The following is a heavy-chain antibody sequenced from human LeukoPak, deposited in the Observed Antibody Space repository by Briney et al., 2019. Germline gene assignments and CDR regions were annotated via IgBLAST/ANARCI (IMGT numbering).Heavy chain of an antibody. CDR1: GGSIGSYY. CDR3: ARGGGYDSNDY. CDR2: IYYSGST. J-gene: IGHJ4*02. Sequence: SETLSLTCTVSGGSIGSYYWSWIRQPPGKGLEWIGYIYYSGSTNYNPSLKSRVTISVDTSKNQFSLKLSSVTAADTAVYYCARGGGYDSNDYWGQGTLVTVPS. V-gene: IGHV4-59*01. D-gene: IGHD5-12*01.